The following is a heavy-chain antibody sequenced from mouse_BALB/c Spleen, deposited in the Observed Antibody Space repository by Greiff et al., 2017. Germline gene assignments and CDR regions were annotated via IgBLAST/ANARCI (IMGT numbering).Heavy chain of an antibody. Sequence: EVKLQQSGPDLVKPSQSLSLTCTVTGYSITSGYSWHWIRQFPGNKLEWMGYIHYSGSTNYNPSLKSRISITRDTSKNQFFLQLNSVTTEDTATYYCASSYAAYHLGFAYWGQGTLVTVSA. D-gene: IGHD6-5*01. CDR2: IHYSGST. CDR3: ASSYAAYHLGFAY. J-gene: IGHJ3*01. CDR1: GYSITSGYS. V-gene: IGHV3-1*02.